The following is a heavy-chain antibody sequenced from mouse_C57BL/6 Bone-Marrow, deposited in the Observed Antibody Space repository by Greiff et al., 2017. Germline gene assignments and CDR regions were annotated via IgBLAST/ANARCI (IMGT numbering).Heavy chain of an antibody. CDR2: INPSNGGT. CDR3: ARSGGWLHYFDY. CDR1: GYTFTSYW. J-gene: IGHJ2*01. V-gene: IGHV1-53*01. Sequence: QVQLQQPGTELVKPGASVKLSCKASGYTFTSYWMHWVKQRPGQGLEWIGNINPSNGGTNYNEKFKSKATLTVDKSSSTAYMQLNSLTSEDSAVDYCARSGGWLHYFDYWGQGTTLTVSS. D-gene: IGHD2-3*01.